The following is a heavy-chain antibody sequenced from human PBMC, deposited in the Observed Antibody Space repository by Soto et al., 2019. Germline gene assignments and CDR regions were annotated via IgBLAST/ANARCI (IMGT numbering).Heavy chain of an antibody. CDR3: ARDLAFYDSSGYYGGFDY. D-gene: IGHD3-22*01. V-gene: IGHV3-30-3*01. J-gene: IGHJ4*02. Sequence: QVQLVESGGGVVQPGRSLRLSCAASGFTFSSYAMHWVRQAPGKGLEWVAVISYDGSNKYYADSVKGRFTISRDNSKNTLYLQMNSLRAEDTAVYYCARDLAFYDSSGYYGGFDYWGQGTLVTVSS. CDR2: ISYDGSNK. CDR1: GFTFSSYA.